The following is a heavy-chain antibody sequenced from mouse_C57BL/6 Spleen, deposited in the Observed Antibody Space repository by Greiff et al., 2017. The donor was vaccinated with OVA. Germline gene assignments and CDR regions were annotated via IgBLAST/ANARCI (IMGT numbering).Heavy chain of an antibody. CDR1: GYTFTDYE. D-gene: IGHD1-1*01. CDR2: IDTETGGT. Sequence: VQLQQSGAELVRPGASVTLSCTASGYTFTDYEMHWVKQTPVQGLEWIGAIDTETGGTAYNQKFKGKAILTADKSSSTPYMELSSLTSDDSAFYYCARSTTVLASDYWGQGTTLTVSS. J-gene: IGHJ2*01. V-gene: IGHV1-15*01. CDR3: ARSTTVLASDY.